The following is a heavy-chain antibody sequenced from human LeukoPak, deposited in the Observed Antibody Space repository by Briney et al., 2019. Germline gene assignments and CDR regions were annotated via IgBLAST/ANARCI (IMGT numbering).Heavy chain of an antibody. J-gene: IGHJ4*02. CDR3: AKEKAIVGATSCDY. CDR1: GLTFSRYA. CDR2: ISGSGGST. Sequence: PGGSLRLSCAASGLTFSRYAMSWVRQAPGKGLEWDSGISGSGGSTFYADSVKGRFTISRDNSKHTMYLQMNSLRAADTAVYSCAKEKAIVGATSCDYWGQGTLVTVSS. V-gene: IGHV3-23*01. D-gene: IGHD1-26*01.